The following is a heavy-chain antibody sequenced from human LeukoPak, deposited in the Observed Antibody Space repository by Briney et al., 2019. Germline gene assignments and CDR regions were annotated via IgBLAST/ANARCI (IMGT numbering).Heavy chain of an antibody. CDR1: GFTFSSYW. CDR2: IHLDGRTT. J-gene: IGHJ4*02. CDR3: ARGGSPSDY. D-gene: IGHD3-16*01. V-gene: IGHV3-74*01. Sequence: GGSLRLSCAASGFTFSSYWMHWVRQRPGKGLVWVSRIHLDGRTTNYTDSVKGRFTISRDNAKNTLSLEMNSLRPEDTAVYYCARGGSPSDYWGQGTLVSVSS.